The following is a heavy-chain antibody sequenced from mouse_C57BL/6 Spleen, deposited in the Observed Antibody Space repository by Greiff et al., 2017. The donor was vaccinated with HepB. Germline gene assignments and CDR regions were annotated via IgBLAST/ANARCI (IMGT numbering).Heavy chain of an antibody. CDR2: ISSGGSYT. D-gene: IGHD1-1*01. V-gene: IGHV5-6*01. J-gene: IGHJ4*01. Sequence: EVKLVESGGDLVKPGGSLKLSCAASGFTFSSYGMSWVRQTPDKRLEWVATISSGGSYTYYPDSVKGRFTISRDNAKNTLYLQMSSLKSEDTAMYYCARHLITTVVRYYAMDYWGQGTSVTVSS. CDR1: GFTFSSYG. CDR3: ARHLITTVVRYYAMDY.